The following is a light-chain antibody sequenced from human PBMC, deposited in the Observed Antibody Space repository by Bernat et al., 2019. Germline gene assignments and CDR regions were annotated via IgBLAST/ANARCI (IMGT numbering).Light chain of an antibody. Sequence: DILMTQSPSSLSASVGDRVTITCQASQGISNYLNWYQQKPGKAPKLLIYDASSLETGVPSRFSGSASGTVFTFTISSLQPEDFATYYCQQYGSFPTFGQGTKVEIK. V-gene: IGKV1-33*01. CDR3: QQYGSFPT. J-gene: IGKJ1*01. CDR2: DAS. CDR1: QGISNY.